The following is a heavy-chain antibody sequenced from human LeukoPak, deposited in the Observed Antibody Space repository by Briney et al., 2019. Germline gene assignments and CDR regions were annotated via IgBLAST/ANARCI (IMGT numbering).Heavy chain of an antibody. CDR1: GFTFSSYA. CDR2: ISYDGSNK. J-gene: IGHJ6*03. V-gene: IGHV3-30-3*01. CDR3: ARDGIVVVPAAEVHYYYYYMDV. D-gene: IGHD2-2*01. Sequence: GGSLRLSCAASGFTFSSYAMHSVRQAPGKGLEWVAVISYDGSNKYYADSVKGRFTISRDNSKNTLYLQMNSLRAEDTAVYYCARDGIVVVPAAEVHYYYYYMDVWGKGTTVTVSS.